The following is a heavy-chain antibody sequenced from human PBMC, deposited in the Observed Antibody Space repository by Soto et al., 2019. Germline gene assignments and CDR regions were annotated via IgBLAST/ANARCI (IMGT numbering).Heavy chain of an antibody. Sequence: QVQLVESGGGVVQPGRSLRLSCAASGFTFSSYGMHWVRQAPGKGLEWVAVISYDGSNKYYADSVKGRFTISRDNSKNTLYLQMNSLGAEDTAVYYCAKGRTIVGRGVYGMDVWGQGTTVTVSS. CDR1: GFTFSSYG. D-gene: IGHD3-3*01. CDR3: AKGRTIVGRGVYGMDV. J-gene: IGHJ6*02. V-gene: IGHV3-30*18. CDR2: ISYDGSNK.